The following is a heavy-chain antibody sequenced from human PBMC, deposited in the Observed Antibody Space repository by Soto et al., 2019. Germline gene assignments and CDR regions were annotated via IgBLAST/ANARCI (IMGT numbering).Heavy chain of an antibody. D-gene: IGHD6-19*01. CDR3: ARDVTTSGRHPPESN. CDR1: GDSVSSSNYY. CDR2: IFSSGST. J-gene: IGHJ4*02. V-gene: IGHV4-61*01. Sequence: QVQLQESGPGLVRPSETLSLTCTVSGDSVSSSNYYWSWIRQAPVKGLEWIGYIFSSGSTNYNPSLKSRVTISLDTSKNQFSLKLRSVTAADTAVYYCARDVTTSGRHPPESNWGQGTLVTVS.